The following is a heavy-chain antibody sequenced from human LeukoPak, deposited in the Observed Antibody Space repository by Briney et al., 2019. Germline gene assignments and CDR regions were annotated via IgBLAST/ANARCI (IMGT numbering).Heavy chain of an antibody. J-gene: IGHJ4*02. CDR1: GYTLTELS. D-gene: IGHD3-9*01. Sequence: ASVKVSCRVSGYTLTELSMHWVRQAPGKGLEWMGGFDPEDGETIYAQKFQGRVTMTEDTSTDTAYMELSSLRSEDTAVYYCATGLLTGYYNFDYWGQGTLVTVSS. CDR2: FDPEDGET. CDR3: ATGLLTGYYNFDY. V-gene: IGHV1-24*01.